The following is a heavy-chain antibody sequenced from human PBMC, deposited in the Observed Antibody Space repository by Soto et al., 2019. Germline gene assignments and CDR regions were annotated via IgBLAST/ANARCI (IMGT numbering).Heavy chain of an antibody. D-gene: IGHD3-3*01. CDR3: ARHWDKYYDFWSGYSSTFDY. J-gene: IGHJ4*02. V-gene: IGHV4-39*01. Sequence: SETLSLTCTVSGGSISSSSYYWGWIRQPPGKGLEWIGSIYYSGSTYYNPSLKSRVTISVDTSKNQFSLKLSSVTAADTAVYYCARHWDKYYDFWSGYSSTFDYWGQGTLVTVSS. CDR1: GGSISSSSYY. CDR2: IYYSGST.